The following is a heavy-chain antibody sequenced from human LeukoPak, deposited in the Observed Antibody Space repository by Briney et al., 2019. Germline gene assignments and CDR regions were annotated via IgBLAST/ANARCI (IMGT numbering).Heavy chain of an antibody. J-gene: IGHJ6*03. D-gene: IGHD3-16*01. CDR1: GFTFSSYA. CDR3: ARGDGYYYYYMDV. CDR2: ISSNGGST. Sequence: GGSLRLSCAASGFTFSSYAMHWVRQAPEKGLEYVSAISSNGGSTYYANSVKGRFTISRDNSKNTLYLQMGSLRAEDMAVYYCARGDGYYYYYMDVWGKGTTVTVSS. V-gene: IGHV3-64*01.